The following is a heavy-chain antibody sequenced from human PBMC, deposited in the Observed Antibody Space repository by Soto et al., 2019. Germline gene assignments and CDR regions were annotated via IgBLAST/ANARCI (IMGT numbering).Heavy chain of an antibody. J-gene: IGHJ6*02. Sequence: GASVKVSCKASGYTFTSYDMHWVRQAPGQGLEWMGWINPNSGGTNYAQKFQGWVTMTRDTSISTAYMELSRLRSDDTAVYYCARDYSNYYYGMDVWGQGTTVTVSS. D-gene: IGHD4-4*01. CDR1: GYTFTSYD. CDR3: ARDYSNYYYGMDV. V-gene: IGHV1-2*04. CDR2: INPNSGGT.